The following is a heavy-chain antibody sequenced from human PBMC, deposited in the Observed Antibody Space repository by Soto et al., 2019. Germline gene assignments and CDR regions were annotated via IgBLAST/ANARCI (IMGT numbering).Heavy chain of an antibody. J-gene: IGHJ3*02. D-gene: IGHD3-9*01. CDR3: ATGRDYDILIGSLYGFDI. Sequence: GASVKVSCKVSGYTLTKISMHCVRQAPGQGLEWMGGFDSEDGETIYAQKFQGRVTMTEDTSTDTAYMELSSLRSEDTAVYYCATGRDYDILIGSLYGFDIWGQGTMVTVSS. CDR1: GYTLTKIS. V-gene: IGHV1-24*01. CDR2: FDSEDGET.